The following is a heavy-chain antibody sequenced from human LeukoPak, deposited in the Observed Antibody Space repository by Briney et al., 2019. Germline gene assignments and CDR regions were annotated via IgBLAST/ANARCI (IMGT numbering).Heavy chain of an antibody. CDR3: ANQRWLHSNFDS. V-gene: IGHV1-69*05. D-gene: IGHD5-24*01. CDR2: IIPIFGTA. CDR1: GGTFISYA. J-gene: IGHJ4*02. Sequence: SVKVSCKASGGTFISYAISWVRQAPGQGLEWMGGIIPIFGTANYAQKFQGRVTMTRDMSTSTVYMELSSLRSEDTAAYYCANQRWLHSNFDSWGQGTLVTVSS.